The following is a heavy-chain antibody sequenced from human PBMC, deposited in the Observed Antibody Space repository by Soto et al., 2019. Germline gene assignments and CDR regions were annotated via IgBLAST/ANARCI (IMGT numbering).Heavy chain of an antibody. CDR1: GFTFSDST. CDR3: TRRGSPNPEVDV. CDR2: IRSKANSYAT. V-gene: IGHV3-73*02. J-gene: IGHJ6*02. Sequence: EVQLVESGGGLVQPGGSLKLSCAASGFTFSDSTMHWVRQASGKGLEWVGRIRSKANSYATAYAAAVKDRFTSSRDDSKNTAYLQMNSLKTEDTAVYYCTRRGSPNPEVDVWGQGTTVTVSS. D-gene: IGHD1-26*01.